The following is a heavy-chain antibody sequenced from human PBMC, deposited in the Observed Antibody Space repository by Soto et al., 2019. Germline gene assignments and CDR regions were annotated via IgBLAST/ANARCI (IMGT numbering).Heavy chain of an antibody. CDR3: ARDGRRYYYDSSAPHWDAFDI. D-gene: IGHD3-22*01. Sequence: QVQLVQSGAEVKKPGSSVKVSCKASGGTFSSYAISWVRQAPGQGLEWMGGIIPIFGTANYAQKFQGRVTITADKSTSTAYMELSSLRSEDTAVYYCARDGRRYYYDSSAPHWDAFDIWGQGTMVTVSS. V-gene: IGHV1-69*06. J-gene: IGHJ3*02. CDR2: IIPIFGTA. CDR1: GGTFSSYA.